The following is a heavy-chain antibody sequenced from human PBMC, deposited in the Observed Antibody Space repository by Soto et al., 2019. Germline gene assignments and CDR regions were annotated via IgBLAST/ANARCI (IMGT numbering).Heavy chain of an antibody. CDR2: ICYNGST. Sequence: SCIIQHPRKGLEWIGYICYNGSTNYNPSLKSRVSISVDTSNNQFSLKLSSVTAADTAVYYCARDLGEWLAPPLPSILDVWGKGTTVPVS. CDR3: ARDLGEWLAPPLPSILDV. V-gene: IGHV4-59*01. J-gene: IGHJ6*03. D-gene: IGHD6-19*01.